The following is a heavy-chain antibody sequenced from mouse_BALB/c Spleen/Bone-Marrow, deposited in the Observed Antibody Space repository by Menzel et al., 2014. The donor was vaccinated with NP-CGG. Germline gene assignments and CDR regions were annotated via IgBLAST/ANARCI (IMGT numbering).Heavy chain of an antibody. J-gene: IGHJ3*01. CDR1: GYSFTSYW. D-gene: IGHD6-1*01. Sequence: VQVVESGPQLVKPWASVKLSCKASGYSFTSYWMHWVKQRPGQGLEWIGMIDPSDSETRLNQKFKDKATLTVDKSSSTAYMQLSSPTSEDSAVYYCARTSSPGPALFAYWGQGTLVSVSA. CDR3: ARTSSPGPALFAY. V-gene: IGHV1-69*02. CDR2: IDPSDSET.